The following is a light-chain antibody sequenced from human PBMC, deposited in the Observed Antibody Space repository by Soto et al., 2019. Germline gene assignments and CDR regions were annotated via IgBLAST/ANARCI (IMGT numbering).Light chain of an antibody. J-gene: IGKJ1*01. CDR2: GAS. CDR3: QQYGSSPT. V-gene: IGKV3-20*01. Sequence: EIVLSHSPGTLSLSPGESATLSCRASQSVSSSYLAWYQQKPGQAPRLLIYGASSRATGIPDRFSGSGSGTDFTLTISRLEPEDFAVYYCQQYGSSPTFGQGTKVDIK. CDR1: QSVSSSY.